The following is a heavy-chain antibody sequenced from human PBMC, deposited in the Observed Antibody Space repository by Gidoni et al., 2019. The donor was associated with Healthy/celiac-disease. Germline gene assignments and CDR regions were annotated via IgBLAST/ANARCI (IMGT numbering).Heavy chain of an antibody. Sequence: QVQLQESGPGLVKPSQTLSLTCTVSGGSISSGGYYWSWIRQHPGKGLGWIGYIYSSGSTYYNPSLKSRVTISVDTSKNQFALKLSSVTAADTAVYYCARDGHSSSSYYWVGWCDPWGQGTLVTVSS. CDR2: IYSSGST. V-gene: IGHV4-31*03. D-gene: IGHD6-6*01. J-gene: IGHJ5*02. CDR1: GGSISSGGYY. CDR3: ARDGHSSSSYYWVGWCDP.